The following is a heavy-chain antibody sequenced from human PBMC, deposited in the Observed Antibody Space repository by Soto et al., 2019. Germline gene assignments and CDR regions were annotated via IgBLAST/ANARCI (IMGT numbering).Heavy chain of an antibody. CDR2: IWYDGSNK. D-gene: IGHD2-2*01. CDR1: GFTFSSYG. Sequence: QVQLVESGGGVVQPGRSLRLSCAASGFTFSSYGMHWVRQAPGKGLEWVAVIWYDGSNKYYADSVKGRFTISRDNSKNTLYLQMNSLRAEDTAVYYCARDQLDIVVVPAAPLGYYYYGMDVWGQGTTVTVSS. V-gene: IGHV3-33*01. J-gene: IGHJ6*02. CDR3: ARDQLDIVVVPAAPLGYYYYGMDV.